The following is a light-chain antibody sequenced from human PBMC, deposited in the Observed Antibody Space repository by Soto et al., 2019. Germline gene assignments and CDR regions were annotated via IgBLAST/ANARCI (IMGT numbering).Light chain of an antibody. CDR2: TDS. Sequence: QSVLTQPPSASGTPGQRVTISCSGGSSNIGINTVNWYQQLPGTAPKVLIYTDSLRPSGVPGRFTAFKSGTSASLAISGLQSEDEADYYCVAWDDSLNGPLFGGGTKLTVL. CDR1: SSNIGINT. V-gene: IGLV1-44*01. J-gene: IGLJ2*01. CDR3: VAWDDSLNGPL.